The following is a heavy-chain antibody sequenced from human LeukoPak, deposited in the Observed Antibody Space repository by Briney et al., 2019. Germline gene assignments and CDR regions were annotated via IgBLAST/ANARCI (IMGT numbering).Heavy chain of an antibody. CDR2: IYYSGST. D-gene: IGHD6-19*01. J-gene: IGHJ2*01. V-gene: IGHV4-39*07. CDR1: GGSISSNSYY. Sequence: PSETLSLTCAVSGGSISSNSYYWGWIRQPPGKGLEWIGSIYYSGSTYYNPSLKSRVTISVDTSKNQFSLKLSSVTAADTAVYYCARREWLVHWYFDLWGRGTLVTVSS. CDR3: ARREWLVHWYFDL.